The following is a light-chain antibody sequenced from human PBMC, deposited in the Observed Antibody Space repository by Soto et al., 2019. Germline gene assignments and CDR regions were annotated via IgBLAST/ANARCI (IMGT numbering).Light chain of an antibody. Sequence: QSALTQPASVSGSPGQSITISCTGTSSDIGTYDYISWFQQYPGKAPKLVIYDVSVRASGVSNRFSASKSGNTASLTISGLQAEDDADYYCTSYTTSTTYVFGTGTQLTVL. V-gene: IGLV2-14*01. J-gene: IGLJ1*01. CDR1: SSDIGTYDY. CDR3: TSYTTSTTYV. CDR2: DVS.